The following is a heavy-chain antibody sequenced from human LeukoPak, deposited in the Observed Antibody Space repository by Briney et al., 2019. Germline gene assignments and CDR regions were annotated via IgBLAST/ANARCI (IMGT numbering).Heavy chain of an antibody. CDR2: IIQDGSDK. Sequence: PGGSLRLSCEVSGFILSGYWMSWVRHTPGKGLEWVANIIQDGSDKYYVDSVKGRFTISRDNAKNSLYLQMNSLKAEDTAVYYCARGVAGDYIMSKYYFFYMDVWGKGTTVTVSS. J-gene: IGHJ6*03. CDR1: GFILSGYW. CDR3: ARGVAGDYIMSKYYFFYMDV. V-gene: IGHV3-7*01. D-gene: IGHD6-19*01.